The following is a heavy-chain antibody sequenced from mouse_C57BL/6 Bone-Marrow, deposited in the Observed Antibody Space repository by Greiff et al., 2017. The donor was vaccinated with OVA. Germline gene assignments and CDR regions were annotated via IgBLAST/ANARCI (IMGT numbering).Heavy chain of an antibody. V-gene: IGHV1-55*01. CDR3: ASVTTVVANYAMDY. CDR1: GYTFTSYW. J-gene: IGHJ4*01. CDR2: FYPGSGST. Sequence: QVQLQQPGAELVKPGASVKMSCKASGYTFTSYWITWLKQRPGQGLEWFGDFYPGSGSTNYNEKFKSKATLTVDTSSSTAYMQLSSLTSEDSAVDYCASVTTVVANYAMDYWGQGTSVTVSS. D-gene: IGHD1-1*01.